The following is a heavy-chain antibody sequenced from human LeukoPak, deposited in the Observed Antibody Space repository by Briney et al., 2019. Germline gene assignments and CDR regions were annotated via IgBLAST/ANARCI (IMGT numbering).Heavy chain of an antibody. CDR2: ISGNGGST. CDR3: ANGLLWPYYFDY. V-gene: IGHV3-23*01. CDR1: GFTFSSYA. Sequence: QPGGSLRLSCAASGFTFSSYAMSWVRQAPGKGLEWVSAISGNGGSTYYADSVKGRFTISRDNSKNTLYLQMNSLRAEDTAVYYCANGLLWPYYFDYWGQGTLVTVSS. J-gene: IGHJ4*02.